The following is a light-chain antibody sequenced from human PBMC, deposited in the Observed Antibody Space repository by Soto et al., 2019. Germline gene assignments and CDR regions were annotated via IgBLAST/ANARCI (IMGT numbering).Light chain of an antibody. CDR2: EVN. CDR1: NSDVGGYDR. J-gene: IGLJ3*02. CDR3: CSSVGGPIWV. Sequence: QSALTQPASVCGSPGQSITISCTGTNSDVGGYDRVSWYQQHPGQAPTLMIYEVNKRPSGVSTRFSGPKSGNTASLTISGLQAEDEADYYCCSSVGGPIWVFGGGTKLIVL. V-gene: IGLV2-23*02.